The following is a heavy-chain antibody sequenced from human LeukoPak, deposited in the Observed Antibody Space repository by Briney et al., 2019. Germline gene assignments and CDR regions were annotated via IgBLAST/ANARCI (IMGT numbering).Heavy chain of an antibody. D-gene: IGHD3-22*01. J-gene: IGHJ4*02. CDR2: ISWNSGKI. Sequence: GRSLRLSCAASGFTFDDYAMHWVRQAPGKGLEWVSGISWNSGKIGYADSVKGRFTISRGNAKNSLYLQMNSLRAEDMALYYCAKDSSGYPKGVFDYWGQGTLVTVSS. V-gene: IGHV3-9*03. CDR3: AKDSSGYPKGVFDY. CDR1: GFTFDDYA.